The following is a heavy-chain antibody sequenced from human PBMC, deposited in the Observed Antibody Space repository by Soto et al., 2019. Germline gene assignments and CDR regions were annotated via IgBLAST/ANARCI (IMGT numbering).Heavy chain of an antibody. CDR2: ISGSGGST. CDR1: GFTFSSYA. Sequence: EVQLLESGGGLVQPGGSLRLSCAASGFTFSSYAMSWVRQAPGKGLEWVSAISGSGGSTYYADSVKGRFTISRDNSKNTQYLQMNSLRAEDTPVYYCAKDGSYCSGGSCYASGDAFDIWGQGAMVTVSS. V-gene: IGHV3-23*01. CDR3: AKDGSYCSGGSCYASGDAFDI. D-gene: IGHD2-15*01. J-gene: IGHJ3*02.